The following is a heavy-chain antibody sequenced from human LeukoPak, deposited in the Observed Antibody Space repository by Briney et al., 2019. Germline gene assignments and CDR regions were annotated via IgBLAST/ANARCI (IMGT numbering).Heavy chain of an antibody. CDR3: AREQYSGYGDHRGFDY. V-gene: IGHV1-2*02. CDR2: INPNSGGT. J-gene: IGHJ4*02. CDR1: GYTFTGYY. Sequence: ASVKVSCKASGYTFTGYYMHWVRQAPGQGLEWMGWINPNSGGTNYAQKFQGRVTMTRDTSISTAYMEPSRLRSDDTAVYYCAREQYSGYGDHRGFDYWGQGTLVTVSS. D-gene: IGHD5-12*01.